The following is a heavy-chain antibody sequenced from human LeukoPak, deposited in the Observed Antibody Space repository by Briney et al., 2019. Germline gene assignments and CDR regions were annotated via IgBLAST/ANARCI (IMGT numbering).Heavy chain of an antibody. J-gene: IGHJ3*02. CDR2: ISAYNGNT. V-gene: IGHV1-18*01. CDR1: GYTFTSYG. D-gene: IGHD2-21*02. Sequence: GASVKVSCKASGYTFTSYGISWVRQAPGQGLEWMGWISAYNGNTNYAQKFQGRVTITADESTSTAYMELSSLRSEDTAVYYCARRGTYCGGDCYSGAFDIWGQGTMVTVSS. CDR3: ARRGTYCGGDCYSGAFDI.